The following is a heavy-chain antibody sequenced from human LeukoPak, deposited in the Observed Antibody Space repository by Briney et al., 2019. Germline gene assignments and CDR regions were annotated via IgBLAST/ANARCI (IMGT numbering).Heavy chain of an antibody. V-gene: IGHV4-59*08. J-gene: IGHJ4*02. Sequence: SETLSLTCTVSGGSISSYYWSWIRQPPGKGLEWIGYIYYSGSTYYNPSLKSRVTISVDTSKNQFSLKLSSVTAADTAVYYCASSRRRRVDYWGQGTLVTVSS. CDR1: GGSISSYY. CDR3: ASSRRRRVDY. CDR2: IYYSGST.